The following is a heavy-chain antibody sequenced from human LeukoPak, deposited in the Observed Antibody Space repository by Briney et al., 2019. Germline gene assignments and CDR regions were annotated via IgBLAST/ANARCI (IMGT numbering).Heavy chain of an antibody. D-gene: IGHD3-3*01. CDR3: ARDSLTILGVAPVH. CDR1: GYTFTSNG. CDR2: ISIYNGNT. V-gene: IGHV1-18*01. Sequence: ASVKVSCKASGYTFTSNGISWVRQAPGQGLEWVGWISIYNGNTNYAQKFQGRVTMTTDTSTSTAYMELRSLRSDDTAVYYCARDSLTILGVAPVHWGQGTLVTVSS. J-gene: IGHJ4*02.